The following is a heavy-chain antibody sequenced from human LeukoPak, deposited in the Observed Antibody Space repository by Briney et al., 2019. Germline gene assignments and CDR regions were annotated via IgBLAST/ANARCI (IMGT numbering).Heavy chain of an antibody. CDR2: ISAYNGNT. CDR1: GYTSTSYG. J-gene: IGHJ3*02. CDR3: ARVPYYDFWSGYYGDDAFDI. Sequence: ASVKVSCKASGYTSTSYGISWVRQAPGQGLEWVGWISAYNGNTNYAQKLQGRVTMTTDTSTSTAYMELRSLRSDDTAVYYCARVPYYDFWSGYYGDDAFDIWGQGTMVTVSS. D-gene: IGHD3-3*01. V-gene: IGHV1-18*01.